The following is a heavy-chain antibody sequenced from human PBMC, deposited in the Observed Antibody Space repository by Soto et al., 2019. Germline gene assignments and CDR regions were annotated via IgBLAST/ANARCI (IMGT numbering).Heavy chain of an antibody. D-gene: IGHD3-9*01. V-gene: IGHV1-69*13. Sequence: SVKVSCKASGGTFSSYAISWVRQAPGQGLEWMGGIIPIFGTANYARKFQGRVTITADESTSTAYMELSSLRSEDTAVYYCAREGYDILTGYRKKSNWFDPWGQGTLVTVSS. CDR3: AREGYDILTGYRKKSNWFDP. CDR1: GGTFSSYA. CDR2: IIPIFGTA. J-gene: IGHJ5*02.